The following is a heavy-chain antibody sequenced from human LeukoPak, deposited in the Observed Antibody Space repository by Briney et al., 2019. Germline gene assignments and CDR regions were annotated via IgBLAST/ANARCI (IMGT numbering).Heavy chain of an antibody. CDR2: INDRGST. V-gene: IGHV4-59*02. CDR1: GDSVRSYY. CDR3: VRDSPYGSGWFEDGLDF. Sequence: PSETLSLTYTVSGDSVRSYYWSWIRQPPGQGLEWLGHINDRGSTNYNPSLQGRVTISIDTSKNQFSLKVNSVTAADTAVYYCVRDSPYGSGWFEDGLDFWGQGTTVTVSS. D-gene: IGHD6-13*01. J-gene: IGHJ6*02.